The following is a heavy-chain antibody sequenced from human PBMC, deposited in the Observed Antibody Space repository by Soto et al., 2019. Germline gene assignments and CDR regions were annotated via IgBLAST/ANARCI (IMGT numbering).Heavy chain of an antibody. D-gene: IGHD6-6*01. V-gene: IGHV3-15*07. CDR1: GFTFSNAW. Sequence: EVQLVESGGGLVKPGGSLRLSCAASGFTFSNAWMNWVRQAPGKGLEWVGRIKSKTDGGTTDYAAPVKGRFTISRDDSKNTLYLQMNSLKTEDTAVYYCTTDSPRPSSPYPVENFDYWGQGTLVTVSS. CDR2: IKSKTDGGTT. J-gene: IGHJ4*02. CDR3: TTDSPRPSSPYPVENFDY.